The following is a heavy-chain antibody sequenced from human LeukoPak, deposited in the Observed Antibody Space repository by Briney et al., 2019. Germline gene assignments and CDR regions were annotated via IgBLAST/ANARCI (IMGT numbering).Heavy chain of an antibody. D-gene: IGHD2-2*01. CDR2: IKQDGSEK. CDR1: GFTFSSYW. CDR3: ARDRGVIPTAQPILNWFDP. J-gene: IGHJ5*02. Sequence: GGSLRLSCAASGFTFSSYWMSWVRQAPGKGLEWVANIKQDGSEKYYVDSVKGRFTISRDNAKNSLYLQMNSLRAEDTAVYYCARDRGVIPTAQPILNWFDPWGQGTLVTVSS. V-gene: IGHV3-7*01.